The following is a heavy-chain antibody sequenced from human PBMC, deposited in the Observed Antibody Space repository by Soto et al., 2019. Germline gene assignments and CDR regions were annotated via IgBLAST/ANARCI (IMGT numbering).Heavy chain of an antibody. V-gene: IGHV4-31*03. CDR1: GGSISSGGYY. D-gene: IGHD6-13*01. Sequence: SETLSLTCTVSGGSISSGGYYWSWIRQHPGKGLEWIGYIYYSGSTYYNPSLKSRVTISVDTSKNQFSMKLSSVTAADMAVYYCARVHSSSWSPVSYWGQGTLVTVSS. CDR2: IYYSGST. CDR3: ARVHSSSWSPVSY. J-gene: IGHJ4*02.